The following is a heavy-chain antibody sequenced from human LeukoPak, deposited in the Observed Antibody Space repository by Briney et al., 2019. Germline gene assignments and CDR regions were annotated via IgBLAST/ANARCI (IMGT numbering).Heavy chain of an antibody. Sequence: SETLSLTCTVSGGSISSYYWSWIRQPPGKGLEWIGYIYYSGSTNYNPSLKSRVTISVDTSKNQFSLKLSSVTAADTAVYYCARPDYGGSLIPTDAFDIWGQGTMVTVSS. CDR1: GGSISSYY. V-gene: IGHV4-59*01. D-gene: IGHD4-23*01. CDR2: IYYSGST. CDR3: ARPDYGGSLIPTDAFDI. J-gene: IGHJ3*02.